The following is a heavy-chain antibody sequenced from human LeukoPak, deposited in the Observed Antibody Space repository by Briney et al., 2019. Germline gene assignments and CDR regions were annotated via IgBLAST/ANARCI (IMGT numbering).Heavy chain of an antibody. Sequence: GASVKVSCKASGYTFTRYAMNWVRQAPGQGLEWMGWINTNTGNPTYAQGFTGRFVLSLDTSVSTAYLQISSLKAEDTAVYYCARGLDYGDYNSLDYWGQGTLVTVSS. CDR1: GYTFTRYA. D-gene: IGHD4-17*01. CDR3: ARGLDYGDYNSLDY. V-gene: IGHV7-4-1*02. CDR2: INTNTGNP. J-gene: IGHJ4*02.